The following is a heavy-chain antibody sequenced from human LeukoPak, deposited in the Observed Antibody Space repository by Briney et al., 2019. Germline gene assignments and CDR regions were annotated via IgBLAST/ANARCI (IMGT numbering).Heavy chain of an antibody. CDR2: VSPSGDIT. V-gene: IGHV3-23*01. CDR3: AKDIDWGRFDV. J-gene: IGHJ2*01. Sequence: GGSLRLSCAASGFTFSSHGMYWVRQAPGMGLEWVSCVSPSGDITYYADSVKGRFAISRDNSRNTVYFQLNSLRADDTAVYYCAKDIDWGRFDVWGRGTLVTVSS. D-gene: IGHD7-27*01. CDR1: GFTFSSHG.